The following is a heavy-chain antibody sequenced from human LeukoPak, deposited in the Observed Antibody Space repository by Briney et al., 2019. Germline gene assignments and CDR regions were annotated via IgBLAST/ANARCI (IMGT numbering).Heavy chain of an antibody. CDR1: GFTVSANY. CDR3: AMRGNTWYDC. D-gene: IGHD6-13*01. V-gene: IGHV3-53*01. Sequence: GGSLRLSCAASGFTVSANYMSWVRQAPGKGLEWVTVIYSGGSTYYAESVKGRFTISRDNSKHTVYLQMNSLRVEDTAVYYCAMRGNTWYDCWGQGTLVTVSS. J-gene: IGHJ4*02. CDR2: IYSGGST.